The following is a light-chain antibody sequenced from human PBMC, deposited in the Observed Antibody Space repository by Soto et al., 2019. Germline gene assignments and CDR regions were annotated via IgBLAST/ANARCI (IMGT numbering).Light chain of an antibody. CDR1: NANVAINP. Sequence: QSALTQPPSASGTPGQRVTISCSGTNANVAINPVNWYPQLPGTAPKLLAYANNQRPSGVPDRFSASKSGASASLAISGLHPDDEADYYCAAWDDSLDRYVFGAGTKLTVL. J-gene: IGLJ1*01. CDR3: AAWDDSLDRYV. CDR2: ANN. V-gene: IGLV1-44*01.